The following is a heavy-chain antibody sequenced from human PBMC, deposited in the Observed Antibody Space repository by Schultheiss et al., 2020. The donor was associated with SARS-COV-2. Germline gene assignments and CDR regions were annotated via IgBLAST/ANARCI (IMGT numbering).Heavy chain of an antibody. CDR2: ISSSSSYT. J-gene: IGHJ4*02. D-gene: IGHD3-10*01. CDR3: ARGREVRGVITDY. Sequence: GESLKISCAASGFTFSDYYMSWIRQAPGKGLEWVSYISSSSSYTNYADSVKGRFTISRDNAKNSLYLQMNSLRAEDTAVYYCARGREVRGVITDYWGQGTLVTVSS. V-gene: IGHV3-11*06. CDR1: GFTFSDYY.